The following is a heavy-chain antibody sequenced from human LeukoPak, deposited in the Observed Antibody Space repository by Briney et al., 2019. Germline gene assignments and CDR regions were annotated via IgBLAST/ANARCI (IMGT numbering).Heavy chain of an antibody. Sequence: PGGSLRLSCAASGFTFDDYGMNWVRQAPGKGLEWVSGVNWNGDSTGYADSVKGRFTISRDNAKNSLYLQMNSLRAEDTAVYYCARDISSGYPTYWGQGTLVTVSS. CDR2: VNWNGDST. D-gene: IGHD5-12*01. CDR1: GFTFDDYG. CDR3: ARDISSGYPTY. J-gene: IGHJ4*02. V-gene: IGHV3-20*04.